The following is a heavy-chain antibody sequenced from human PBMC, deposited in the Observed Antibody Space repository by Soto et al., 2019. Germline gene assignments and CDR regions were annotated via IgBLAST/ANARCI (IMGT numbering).Heavy chain of an antibody. CDR2: INAGNGNT. CDR1: GYTFTSYA. CDR3: ARGGLTLMDV. D-gene: IGHD3-9*01. J-gene: IGHJ6*02. Sequence: QVQLVQSGADVKKPGASVKVSCKASGYTFTSYAMHWVRQAPGQRLEWMGWINAGNGNTKYSQKFRGRVTITRDTAASPAYMELRRLRSGDTAVYYCARGGLTLMDVWGQGTTVTVSS. V-gene: IGHV1-3*01.